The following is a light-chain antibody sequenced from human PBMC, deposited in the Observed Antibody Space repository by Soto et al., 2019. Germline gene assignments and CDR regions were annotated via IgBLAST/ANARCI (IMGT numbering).Light chain of an antibody. J-gene: IGKJ5*01. Sequence: EIVLTQSPATLSLSPGERATLSCRASQNIAIYLAWYQQKPGQAPRLLIYDASNRATGVPARFSGSGSGTDFSLPISRLEPEDFAVYYCQQRFGWPPITFGQGTRLDIK. CDR2: DAS. CDR1: QNIAIY. CDR3: QQRFGWPPIT. V-gene: IGKV3-11*01.